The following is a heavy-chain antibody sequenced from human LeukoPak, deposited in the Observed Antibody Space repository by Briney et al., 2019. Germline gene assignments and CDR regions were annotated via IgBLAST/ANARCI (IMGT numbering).Heavy chain of an antibody. Sequence: ASVKVSCRASGYTFTSYGISWVRQAPGRGLEWMGWISAYNGNTNYAQKLQGRVTMTTDTSTSTAYMELRSLRSDDTAVYYCARSSDFWSGYPLDYWGQGTLVTVSS. CDR1: GYTFTSYG. V-gene: IGHV1-18*01. D-gene: IGHD3-3*01. CDR2: ISAYNGNT. CDR3: ARSSDFWSGYPLDY. J-gene: IGHJ4*02.